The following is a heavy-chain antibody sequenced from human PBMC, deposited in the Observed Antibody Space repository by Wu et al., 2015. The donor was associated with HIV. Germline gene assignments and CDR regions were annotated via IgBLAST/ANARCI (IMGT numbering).Heavy chain of an antibody. CDR3: ARGERDGYNQC. V-gene: IGHV1-69*05. CDR1: GGTLSTFV. J-gene: IGHJ4*02. D-gene: IGHD5-24*01. CDR2: ITPMFGTP. Sequence: QVQLVQSGAELKKPGSSVRVSCRASGGTLSTFVITWVRQAPGQGLEWMGAITPMFGTPEYAQKFEGRVTVTTDKSTNAAYMELSSLRSEDTAVYYCARGERDGYNQCWGQGTLVTVSS.